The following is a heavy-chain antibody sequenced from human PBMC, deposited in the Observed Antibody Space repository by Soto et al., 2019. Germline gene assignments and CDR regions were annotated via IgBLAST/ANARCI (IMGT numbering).Heavy chain of an antibody. V-gene: IGHV1-18*01. CDR1: GYTFTSYG. CDR3: ARAGLDIVVVVAANPFDY. Sequence: QVQLVQSGAEVKKPGASVKVSCKASGYTFTSYGISWVRQAPGQGLEWMGWISAYNGNTNYAQKLQGRGTMTTDTATSTAYMELRSLRSDDTAVYYCARAGLDIVVVVAANPFDYWGQGTLVTVSS. J-gene: IGHJ4*02. CDR2: ISAYNGNT. D-gene: IGHD2-15*01.